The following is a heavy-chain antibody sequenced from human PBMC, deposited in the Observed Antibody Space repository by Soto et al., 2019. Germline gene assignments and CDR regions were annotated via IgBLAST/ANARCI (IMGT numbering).Heavy chain of an antibody. CDR1: GFTFSSAA. CDR2: ISADTSSR. V-gene: IGHV3-23*01. J-gene: IGHJ5*01. CDR3: TKSQDYSSSWLVS. D-gene: IGHD4-4*01. Sequence: GGSLRLSCTASGFTFSSAAMSWVRQAPGMGLEWVSGISADTSSRYYLDSVKGHFTISRDNSKNTLYLQMSSLRAEDTAIYFCTKSQDYSSSWLVSWGQGTQVTVSS.